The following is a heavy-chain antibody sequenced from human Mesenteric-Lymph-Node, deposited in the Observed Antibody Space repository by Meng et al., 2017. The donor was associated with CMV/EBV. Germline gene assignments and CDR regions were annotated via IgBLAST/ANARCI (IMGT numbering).Heavy chain of an antibody. CDR3: ARPVGGG. Sequence: ACTLLVFHLNAAWIGCLHPMPETRLEWMRIICTVDSDTRYTPSFQDQFSISANKSINTASLQWGSLKTSDTAMYYCARPVGGGWGQGTLVTVSS. J-gene: IGHJ4*02. V-gene: IGHV5-51*07. CDR2: ICTVDSDT. D-gene: IGHD1-26*01. CDR1: VFHLNAAW.